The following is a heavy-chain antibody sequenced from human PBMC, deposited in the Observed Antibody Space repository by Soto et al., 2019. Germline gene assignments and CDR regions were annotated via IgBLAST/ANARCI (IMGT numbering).Heavy chain of an antibody. Sequence: EVQLLESGGGLVQPGGSLRLSCAASGFTVSSYAMSWVRQAPGKGLEWASVISGSGSTYSADSVKGRFTISRDSPKNTVYLQMNSQRAEDTAVYYCAKALRFTFTTGYYMDVWGRGTTVTVSS. CDR1: GFTVSSYA. CDR3: AKALRFTFTTGYYMDV. D-gene: IGHD3-16*01. V-gene: IGHV3-23*01. J-gene: IGHJ6*03. CDR2: ISGSGST.